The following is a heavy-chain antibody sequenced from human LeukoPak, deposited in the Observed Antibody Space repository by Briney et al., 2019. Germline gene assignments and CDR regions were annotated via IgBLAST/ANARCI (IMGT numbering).Heavy chain of an antibody. J-gene: IGHJ4*02. CDR2: IKHDGSEA. CDR1: EFTFNRYW. CDR3: TRDALFGSGRTHLDF. V-gene: IGHV3-7*04. D-gene: IGHD3-10*01. Sequence: PVGSLRLSCAASEFTFNRYWMSWVRQAPGKRLEWVANIKHDGSEAHYVDSVKGRFTISRDNAKNSLSLQMNSLNVDDTGVYFCTRDALFGSGRTHLDFWSQGTLVSVSS.